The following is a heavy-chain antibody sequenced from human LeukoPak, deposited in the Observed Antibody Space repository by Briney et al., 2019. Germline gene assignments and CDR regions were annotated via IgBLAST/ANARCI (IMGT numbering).Heavy chain of an antibody. V-gene: IGHV3-21*01. CDR3: ARLRFGKIGSYYFEY. CDR1: GFSLSSYD. CDR2: ISPISTYI. D-gene: IGHD3-10*01. J-gene: IGHJ4*02. Sequence: GGSLRLSCAASGFSLSSYDMNWVRQAPGKGLEWVSSISPISTYIFYADSLKGRFTISRDNAKNSVYLEMNSLRAEDTAVYYCARLRFGKIGSYYFEYWGQGTLVIVSS.